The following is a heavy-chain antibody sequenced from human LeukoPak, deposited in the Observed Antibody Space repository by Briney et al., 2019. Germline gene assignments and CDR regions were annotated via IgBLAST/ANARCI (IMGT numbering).Heavy chain of an antibody. Sequence: GGSLRLSCAASGFTFSSYAMHWVRQAPGKGLEWVAVISYDGSNKYYADSVKGRFTISRDNSKNTLYLQMNSLRAEDTAVYYCARVGWFGEFSEYYFDYWGQGTLVTVSS. CDR2: ISYDGSNK. D-gene: IGHD3-10*01. CDR3: ARVGWFGEFSEYYFDY. J-gene: IGHJ4*02. V-gene: IGHV3-30-3*01. CDR1: GFTFSSYA.